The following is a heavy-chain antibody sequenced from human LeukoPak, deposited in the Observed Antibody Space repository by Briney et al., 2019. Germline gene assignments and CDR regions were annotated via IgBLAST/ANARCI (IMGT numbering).Heavy chain of an antibody. D-gene: IGHD2-15*01. V-gene: IGHV4-39*01. J-gene: IGHJ4*02. CDR2: MQYSGVT. CDR3: ARLGHCSGGGSCHHDY. CDR1: GGSISSSSFF. Sequence: SETLSLTCTVSGGSISSSSFFWGWIRQPPGQGLEWIAAMQYSGVTHYKPSLKSRVTISADTSRNQFSLKLNSVTATDTAVYYCARLGHCSGGGSCHHDYWGQGTLVTVSS.